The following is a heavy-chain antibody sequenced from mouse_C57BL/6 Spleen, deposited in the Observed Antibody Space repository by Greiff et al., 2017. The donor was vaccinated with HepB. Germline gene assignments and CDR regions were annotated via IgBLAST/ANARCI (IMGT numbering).Heavy chain of an antibody. Sequence: QVQLKQSGAELVKPGASVKLSCKASGYTFTSYWMHWVKQRPGQGLEWIGMIHPNSGSTNYNEKFKSKATLTVDKSSSTAYMQLSSLTSEDSAVYYCARAYYSNYDWFAYWGQGTLVTVSA. D-gene: IGHD2-5*01. V-gene: IGHV1-64*01. J-gene: IGHJ3*01. CDR2: IHPNSGST. CDR1: GYTFTSYW. CDR3: ARAYYSNYDWFAY.